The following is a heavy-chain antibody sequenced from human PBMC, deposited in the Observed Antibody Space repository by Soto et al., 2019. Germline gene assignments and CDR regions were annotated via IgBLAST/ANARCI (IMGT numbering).Heavy chain of an antibody. CDR2: ISSSGSTI. D-gene: IGHD2-2*01. CDR3: ARDRIVVVPAAPRANWFDP. J-gene: IGHJ5*02. CDR1: GFTFSDYY. Sequence: PGGSLRLSCAASGFTFSDYYMSWIRQAPGNGLEWVSYISSSGSTIYYADSVKGRFTISRDNSKNTLYLQMNSLRAEDTAVYYCARDRIVVVPAAPRANWFDPWGQGTLVTVSS. V-gene: IGHV3-11*04.